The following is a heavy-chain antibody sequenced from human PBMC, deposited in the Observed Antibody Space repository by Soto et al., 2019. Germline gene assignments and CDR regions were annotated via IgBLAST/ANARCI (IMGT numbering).Heavy chain of an antibody. Sequence: QVQLVQSGAEVKKPGSSVKVSCKASGGTFSNYAFSWVRQAPGQGLDWMGTIIPIFGTTNFAQKFQGRVTMTADESTTTLYMELSSPTSDDTAVYYCARELPAGPVTFREAAFDIWVQGTTVTVSS. D-gene: IGHD2-2*01. CDR1: GGTFSNYA. V-gene: IGHV1-69*15. CDR3: ARELPAGPVTFREAAFDI. J-gene: IGHJ3*02. CDR2: IIPIFGTT.